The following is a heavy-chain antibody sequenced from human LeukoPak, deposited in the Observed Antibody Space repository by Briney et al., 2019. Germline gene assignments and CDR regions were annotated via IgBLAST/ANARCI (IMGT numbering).Heavy chain of an antibody. V-gene: IGHV3-23*01. CDR3: AKDRAVPTNQDY. Sequence: GGSLRLSCAASGFTFSSFAMSLVRQAPGKGLEWVSAISGSGGSTYYADSVKGRFTISRDNSKKTLYLLLNSLRAEDTAVYYCAKDRAVPTNQDYWGQGTLVTVSS. D-gene: IGHD3-10*01. CDR2: ISGSGGST. J-gene: IGHJ4*02. CDR1: GFTFSSFA.